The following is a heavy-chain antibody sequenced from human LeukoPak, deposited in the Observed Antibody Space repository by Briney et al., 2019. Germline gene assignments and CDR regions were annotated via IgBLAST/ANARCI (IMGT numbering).Heavy chain of an antibody. J-gene: IGHJ5*02. Sequence: SETLSLTCTVSGGSLTSYYWSWIRQPPGKGLEWIGYIYYSGSTNYNPSLKSRVTISVDTSKNQFSLKLSSVTAADTAVYHCARHNGDYDSSDWFDPWGQGTLVTVSS. V-gene: IGHV4-59*01. CDR2: IYYSGST. D-gene: IGHD4-17*01. CDR3: ARHNGDYDSSDWFDP. CDR1: GGSLTSYY.